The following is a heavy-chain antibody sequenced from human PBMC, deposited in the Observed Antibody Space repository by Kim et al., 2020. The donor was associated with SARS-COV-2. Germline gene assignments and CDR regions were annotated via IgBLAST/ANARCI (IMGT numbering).Heavy chain of an antibody. V-gene: IGHV3-30*01. D-gene: IGHD2-15*01. CDR3: ARGSNSWYSAFDI. Sequence: YADSVRGRFTISGDNSKNTLYLQMNSLRAEDTAVYYCARGSNSWYSAFDIWGQGTKVTVSS. J-gene: IGHJ3*02.